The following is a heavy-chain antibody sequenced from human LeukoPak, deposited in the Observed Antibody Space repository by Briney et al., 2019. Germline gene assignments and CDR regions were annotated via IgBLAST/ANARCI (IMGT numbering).Heavy chain of an antibody. D-gene: IGHD3-22*01. CDR2: IHPGSSNT. Sequence: GESLKISCKGSGYVFTNYWIAWVRQVPEKGLEWMGIIHPGSSNTKYCPSFQGQVAISADKSINTAYLHWNNLRASDTAMYYCASHYETSGYFGFDIWGQGTMVTV. J-gene: IGHJ3*02. V-gene: IGHV5-51*01. CDR1: GYVFTNYW. CDR3: ASHYETSGYFGFDI.